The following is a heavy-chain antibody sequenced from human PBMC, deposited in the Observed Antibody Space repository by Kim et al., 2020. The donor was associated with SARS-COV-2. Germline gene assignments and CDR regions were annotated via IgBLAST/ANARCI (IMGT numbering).Heavy chain of an antibody. Sequence: ASVKVSCKASGYTFTSYAMHWVRQAPGQRLEWMGWINAGNGNTKYSQKFQGRVTITRDTSASTAYMELSSLRSEDTAVYYCARGRRYFDSFDPWGQGTLVTVSS. D-gene: IGHD3-9*01. J-gene: IGHJ5*02. CDR1: GYTFTSYA. CDR2: INAGNGNT. V-gene: IGHV1-3*01. CDR3: ARGRRYFDSFDP.